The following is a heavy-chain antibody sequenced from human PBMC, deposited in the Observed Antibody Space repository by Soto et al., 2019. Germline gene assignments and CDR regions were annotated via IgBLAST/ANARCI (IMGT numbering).Heavy chain of an antibody. D-gene: IGHD3-10*01. Sequence: EVHLVESGGGLVQPGGSLRLSCAASGLSFSYYWMHWVRQAPGKGLAWVSRIKTDGSETNYADSVRGRFTISRDNAKKILYLQMTSLGVDDTAVYYCAADVVFGSGSLGHWGQGTVVTVSS. V-gene: IGHV3-74*01. CDR3: AADVVFGSGSLGH. J-gene: IGHJ4*02. CDR2: IKTDGSET. CDR1: GLSFSYYW.